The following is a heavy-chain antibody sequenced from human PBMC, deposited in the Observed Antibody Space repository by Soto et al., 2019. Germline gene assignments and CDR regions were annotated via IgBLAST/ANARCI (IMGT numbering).Heavy chain of an antibody. Sequence: SGPTLVNPTQTLTLTCTFSGFSLSTSGMCVSWIRQPPGKALEWLALIDWDDDKYYSTSLKTRLTISKDTSKSQVVLTMTNMDPVDTATYYCARVYYDYVWGSYRYSPFDYWGQGTLVTVSS. CDR1: GFSLSTSGMC. CDR2: IDWDDDK. V-gene: IGHV2-70*01. D-gene: IGHD3-16*02. J-gene: IGHJ4*02. CDR3: ARVYYDYVWGSYRYSPFDY.